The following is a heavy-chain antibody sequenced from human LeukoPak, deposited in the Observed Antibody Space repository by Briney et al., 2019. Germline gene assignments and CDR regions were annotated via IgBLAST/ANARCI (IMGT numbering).Heavy chain of an antibody. CDR1: GFTFSSYG. V-gene: IGHV3-30*03. J-gene: IGHJ6*02. Sequence: GGSLRLSCAASGFTFSSYGMHWVRQAPGKGLEWVAVISYDGSNKYYADSVKGRFTISRDNSKNTLYLQMNSLRAEDTAVYYCARDRSSFAHYYYGMDVWGQGTTVTVSS. D-gene: IGHD6-13*01. CDR3: ARDRSSFAHYYYGMDV. CDR2: ISYDGSNK.